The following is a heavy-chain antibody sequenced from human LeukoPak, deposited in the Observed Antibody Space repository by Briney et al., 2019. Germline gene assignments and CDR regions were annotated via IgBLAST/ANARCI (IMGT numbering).Heavy chain of an antibody. D-gene: IGHD3-22*01. CDR3: ANGGTYSSGP. V-gene: IGHV3-7*01. CDR2: I. Sequence: GGSLRLSCAASGFTFSNSWMSWVRQAPGKGLEWVATIMGRFTISRDNAKNSLFLQINSLRAEDTAVYYCANGGTYSSGPWGQGTLVTVSS. CDR1: GFTFSNSW. J-gene: IGHJ5*02.